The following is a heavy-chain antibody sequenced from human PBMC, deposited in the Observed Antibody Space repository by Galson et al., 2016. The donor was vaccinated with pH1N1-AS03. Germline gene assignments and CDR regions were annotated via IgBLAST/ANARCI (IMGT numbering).Heavy chain of an antibody. CDR1: GYTFTSYY. CDR3: ARVLRRDGYNYPVGFDF. V-gene: IGHV1-46*03. D-gene: IGHD5-24*01. CDR2: INPDTGST. Sequence: SVKVSCKASGYTFTSYYLHWVRQAPGQGLEWMGLINPDTGSTNYAQKFQGRVTVTRDTSTSTVYMDLSSMRSEDTAVYYCARVLRRDGYNYPVGFDFWGQGTLVTVSS. J-gene: IGHJ4*02.